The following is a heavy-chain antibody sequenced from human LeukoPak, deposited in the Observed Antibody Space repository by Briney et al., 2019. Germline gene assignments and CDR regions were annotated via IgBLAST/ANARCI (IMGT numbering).Heavy chain of an antibody. V-gene: IGHV3-66*01. D-gene: IGHD6-13*01. J-gene: IGHJ4*02. Sequence: GGSLRLSCAGSGFTVSSNYMSWVRQAPGKGLEWVSVIYSGDNTYYADSVKGRFTIFGDISRNTLYLQMNSLRAEDTAVYYCARALVAAGPGENWGQGTLVTVSS. CDR3: ARALVAAGPGEN. CDR2: IYSGDNT. CDR1: GFTVSSNY.